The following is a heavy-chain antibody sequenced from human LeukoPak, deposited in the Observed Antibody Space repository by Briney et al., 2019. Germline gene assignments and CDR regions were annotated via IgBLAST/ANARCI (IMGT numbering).Heavy chain of an antibody. CDR2: INHSGST. CDR3: VRARDMAFDI. Sequence: PSETLSLTCVVYGGSYSAYSWNWIRQPPGKGLEWIGEINHSGSTNSNPSLKSRVTISVDTSKNQVSLKVTSVTAADTALYYCVRARDMAFDIWGQGTMDTVSA. V-gene: IGHV4-34*01. D-gene: IGHD2-21*02. J-gene: IGHJ3*02. CDR1: GGSYSAYS.